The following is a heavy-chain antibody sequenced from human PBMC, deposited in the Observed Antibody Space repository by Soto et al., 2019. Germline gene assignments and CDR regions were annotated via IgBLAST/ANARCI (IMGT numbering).Heavy chain of an antibody. J-gene: IGHJ6*02. CDR3: ARAPSPRRNYCYGMDV. CDR1: GGSFSGYY. V-gene: IGHV4-34*01. Sequence: QVQLQQWGAGLLKPSETLSLTCAVYGGSFSGYYWSWIRQPPGKGLEWIGEINHSGSTNYNPSLKSRVTISVDTSKNQFALKLSSVTAAGTAVYYCARAPSPRRNYCYGMDVWGQGTTVTVSS. CDR2: INHSGST.